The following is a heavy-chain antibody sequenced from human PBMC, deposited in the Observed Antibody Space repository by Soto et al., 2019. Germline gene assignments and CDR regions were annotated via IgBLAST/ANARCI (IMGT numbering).Heavy chain of an antibody. J-gene: IGHJ3*02. CDR2: IYYSGST. CDR1: GGSISSSSYY. CDR3: AGEPIFGVSSAGSAFDI. Sequence: SETLSLTCTVSGGSISSSSYYWGWIRQPPGKGLEWIGSIYYSGSTYYNPSLKSRVTISVDTSKNQFSLKLSSVTAADTAVYYCAGEPIFGVSSAGSAFDIWGQGTMVTVSS. V-gene: IGHV4-39*01. D-gene: IGHD3-3*01.